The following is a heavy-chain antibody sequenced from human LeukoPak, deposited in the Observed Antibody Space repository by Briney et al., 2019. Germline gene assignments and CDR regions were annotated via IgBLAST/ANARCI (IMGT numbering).Heavy chain of an antibody. CDR2: INPNSGRT. J-gene: IGHJ5*02. Sequence: ASVKVSCKASGSTFTNYYMHWVRQAPGQGLEWMGIINPNSGRTTYAQKFKDRVTMTRGTSTSTVYMELNSLRSEDTAVYYCARDDSSGYRRVDPWGQGTQVTVSS. V-gene: IGHV1-46*01. D-gene: IGHD3-22*01. CDR1: GSTFTNYY. CDR3: ARDDSSGYRRVDP.